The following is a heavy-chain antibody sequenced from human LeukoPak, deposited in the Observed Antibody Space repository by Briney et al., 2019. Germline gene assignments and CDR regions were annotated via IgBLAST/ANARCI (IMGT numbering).Heavy chain of an antibody. CDR1: GDSISSYY. D-gene: IGHD1-1*01. Sequence: SETLSLTCTVSGDSISSYYWSWIRQPPGKGLGWIGYISYSGSTNYNPSLESRVTISGDTSKNQFSLKLSSVTAADTAFYYCARQSRGTTARLFDYWGQGTLVTVSS. CDR3: ARQSRGTTARLFDY. J-gene: IGHJ4*02. V-gene: IGHV4-59*08. CDR2: ISYSGST.